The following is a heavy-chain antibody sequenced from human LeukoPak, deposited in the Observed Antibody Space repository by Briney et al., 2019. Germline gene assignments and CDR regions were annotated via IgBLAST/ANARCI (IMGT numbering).Heavy chain of an antibody. CDR1: GFTFSSYG. CDR3: ARAGGPLSTVVTPLDY. D-gene: IGHD4-23*01. Sequence: PGGSLRLSCAASGFTFSSYGMHWVRQAPGKGLEWVAFIRYDGSNKYYADSVKGRFTISRDNSKNTLYLQMNSLRAEDTAVYYCARAGGPLSTVVTPLDYWGQGTLVTVSS. V-gene: IGHV3-30*02. J-gene: IGHJ4*02. CDR2: IRYDGSNK.